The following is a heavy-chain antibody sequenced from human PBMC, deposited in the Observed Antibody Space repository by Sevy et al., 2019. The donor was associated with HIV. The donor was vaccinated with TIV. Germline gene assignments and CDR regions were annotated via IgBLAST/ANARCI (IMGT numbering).Heavy chain of an antibody. D-gene: IGHD2-15*01. CDR2: IYPGDSDT. CDR3: ARRQYPGYCSGGSCYSVLFDY. CDR1: GYSFTSYW. J-gene: IGHJ4*02. Sequence: GESLKISCKGSGYSFTSYWIGWVRQMPGKGLEWMGTIYPGDSDTRYSPSFQGQVTISADKSISTAYLQWSSLKASDTAMYYCARRQYPGYCSGGSCYSVLFDYWGQGTLVTVSS. V-gene: IGHV5-51*01.